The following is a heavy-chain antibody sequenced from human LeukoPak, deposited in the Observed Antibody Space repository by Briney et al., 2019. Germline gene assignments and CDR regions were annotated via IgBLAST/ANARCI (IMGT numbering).Heavy chain of an antibody. V-gene: IGHV3-7*01. CDR2: IKQDGSEK. CDR3: AKDHGWRGYSYGYFDY. J-gene: IGHJ4*02. Sequence: QTGGSLRLSCAASGFTFSSYWMSWVRQAPGKGLEWVANIKQDGSEKFYVDSAKGRFTISRDNAKNSVYLQMNSLRAEDTAVYYCAKDHGWRGYSYGYFDYWGQGTLVTVSS. CDR1: GFTFSSYW. D-gene: IGHD5-18*01.